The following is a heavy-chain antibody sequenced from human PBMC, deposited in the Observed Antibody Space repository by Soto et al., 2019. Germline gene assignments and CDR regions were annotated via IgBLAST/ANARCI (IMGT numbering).Heavy chain of an antibody. Sequence: SVKVSCKASGGTFSSYAISWVRQAPGQGLEWMGGIIPTFGTANYAQKFQGRVTITADESTSTAYMELSSLRSEDTAIYYCATARWLSSPPLDYWGLGTLVTVSS. J-gene: IGHJ4*02. CDR1: GGTFSSYA. CDR2: IIPTFGTA. V-gene: IGHV1-69*13. CDR3: ATARWLSSPPLDY. D-gene: IGHD3-22*01.